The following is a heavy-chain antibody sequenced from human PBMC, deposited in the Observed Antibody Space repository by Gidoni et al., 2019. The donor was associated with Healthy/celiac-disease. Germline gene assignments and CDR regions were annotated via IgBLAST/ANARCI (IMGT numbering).Heavy chain of an antibody. CDR3: ARDRRYYDFWSGLPTGGPYGMDV. D-gene: IGHD3-3*01. CDR2: INPNSGGT. CDR1: GYTFTGYS. Sequence: QVQLVQSGAEVKKPGASVTVSCTASGYTFTGYSMHWVRQAPGQGLEWMGWINPNSGGTNYAQKFQGWVTMTRDTSISTAYMELSRLRSDDTAVYYCARDRRYYDFWSGLPTGGPYGMDVWGQGTTVTVSS. J-gene: IGHJ6*02. V-gene: IGHV1-2*04.